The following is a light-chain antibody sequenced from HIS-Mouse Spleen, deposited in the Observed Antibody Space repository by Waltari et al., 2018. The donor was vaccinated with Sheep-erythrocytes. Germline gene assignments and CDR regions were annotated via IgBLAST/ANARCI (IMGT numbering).Light chain of an antibody. CDR2: GAS. CDR1: QGVLYSPNNKTY. CDR3: QQYCSRHT. J-gene: IGKJ4*01. V-gene: IGKV4-1*01. Sequence: DIVMNQFPDYLAVALGERATINRKSSQGVLYSPNNKTYLAWYHQKPGQPPKLLIYGASTRDTGVPDRFSGSGSGTDFTLTISSLEAEDVAVYYCQQYCSRHTFGGGTKVEIK.